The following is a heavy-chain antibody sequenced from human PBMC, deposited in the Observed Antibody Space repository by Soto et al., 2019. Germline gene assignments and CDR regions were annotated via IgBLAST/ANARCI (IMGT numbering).Heavy chain of an antibody. D-gene: IGHD6-19*01. J-gene: IGHJ4*02. CDR3: AKAGFSSGWSPSYFDY. V-gene: IGHV3-23*01. Sequence: EVQLLESGGGLVQPGRSLRLSCAASGFTFSSDAMNWVRQAPGKGLEWVSAMSGPGGSTYYADSVKGRFTISRDNSNNSQYLQMNSLSVEDTAVFYCAKAGFSSGWSPSYFDYWGQGTLVTVSS. CDR2: MSGPGGST. CDR1: GFTFSSDA.